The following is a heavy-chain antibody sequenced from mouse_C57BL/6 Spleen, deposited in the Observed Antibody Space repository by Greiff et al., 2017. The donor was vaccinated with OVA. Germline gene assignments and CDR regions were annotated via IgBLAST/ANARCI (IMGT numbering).Heavy chain of an antibody. CDR3: ARYDYERGAY. V-gene: IGHV5-15*04. D-gene: IGHD2-4*01. J-gene: IGHJ3*01. CDR2: ISNLAYSI. CDR1: GFPFSDYG. Sequence: VKLMESGGGLVQPGGSLKLSCAASGFPFSDYGMAWVRQAPRKGPEWVAFISNLAYSIYYADTVTGRFTISRENAKNTLYLEMSSLRSEDTAMYYCARYDYERGAYWGQGTLVTVSA.